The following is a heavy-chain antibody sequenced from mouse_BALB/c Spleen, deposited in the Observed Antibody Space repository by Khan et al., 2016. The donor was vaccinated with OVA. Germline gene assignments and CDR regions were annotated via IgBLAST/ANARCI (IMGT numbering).Heavy chain of an antibody. CDR2: IFPGTGTT. D-gene: IGHD2-1*01. J-gene: IGHJ3*01. CDR3: ARGYFGNYEFVY. V-gene: IGHV1S132*01. CDR1: GYTFPSYW. Sequence: QVQLKQSGAELVKPGASVKLSCKTSGYTFPSYWIQWVKQRPGQGLGWIGQIFPGTGTTYYNENFKDKATLTVATSSSSAYMQLTSLTSEDSAVYFCARGYFGNYEFVYWGQGTLVTVSP.